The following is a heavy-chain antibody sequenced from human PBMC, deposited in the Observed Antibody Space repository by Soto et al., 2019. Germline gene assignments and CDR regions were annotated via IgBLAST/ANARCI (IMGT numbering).Heavy chain of an antibody. CDR1: GGSISSGGYS. Sequence: QLQLQESGSGLVKPSQTLSPTCAVSGGSISSGGYSWSWIRQPPGKGLEWIGYIYHSGSTYYNPSLKSRVAISVDRSKNQFSLKLSSVPAADTAVYYCAAGGGLPRYYWGQGTLVTVSS. CDR2: IYHSGST. D-gene: IGHD5-12*01. J-gene: IGHJ4*02. V-gene: IGHV4-30-2*01. CDR3: AAGGGLPRYY.